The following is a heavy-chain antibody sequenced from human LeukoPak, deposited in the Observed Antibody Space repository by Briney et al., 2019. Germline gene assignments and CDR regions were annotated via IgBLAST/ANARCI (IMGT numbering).Heavy chain of an antibody. D-gene: IGHD3-10*01. Sequence: GGSLRHSCAASGFTFSSYSMNWFRQAPGKGLEWVSSISSSSSYIYYADSVKGRFTISRDNAKNSLYQQMNSLRAEDTAVYYCARDLVTMVRGALDYWGQGTLVTVSS. CDR1: GFTFSSYS. CDR3: ARDLVTMVRGALDY. V-gene: IGHV3-21*01. J-gene: IGHJ4*02. CDR2: ISSSSSYI.